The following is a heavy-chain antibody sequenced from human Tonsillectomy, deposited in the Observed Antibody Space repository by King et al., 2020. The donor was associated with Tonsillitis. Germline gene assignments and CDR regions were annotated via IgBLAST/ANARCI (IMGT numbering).Heavy chain of an antibody. CDR3: AKGYCTNGVCYPLDY. CDR2: ISWNSGSI. D-gene: IGHD2-8*01. Sequence: VQLVESGGGLVQPGRSLRLSCAASGFTFDDYAMHWGRQAPGKGLEWVSGISWNSGSIGYADSVKGRFTISRDNAKNSLYLQMNSLRAEDTALYYCAKGYCTNGVCYPLDYWGQGTLVTVSS. V-gene: IGHV3-9*01. J-gene: IGHJ4*02. CDR1: GFTFDDYA.